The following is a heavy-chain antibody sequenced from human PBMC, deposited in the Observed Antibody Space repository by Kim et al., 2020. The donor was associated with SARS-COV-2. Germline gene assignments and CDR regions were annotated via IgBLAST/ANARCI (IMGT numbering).Heavy chain of an antibody. CDR2: IRSKAYGGTT. CDR3: TRDHWVPSYYDSSGYPYYYYYGMDV. CDR1: GFTFGDYA. V-gene: IGHV3-49*04. D-gene: IGHD3-22*01. Sequence: GGSLRLSCTASGFTFGDYAMSWVRQAPGKGLEWVGFIRSKAYGGTTEYAASVKGRFTISRDDSKSIAYLQMNSLKTEDTAVYYCTRDHWVPSYYDSSGYPYYYYYGMDVWGQGTTVTVSS. J-gene: IGHJ6*02.